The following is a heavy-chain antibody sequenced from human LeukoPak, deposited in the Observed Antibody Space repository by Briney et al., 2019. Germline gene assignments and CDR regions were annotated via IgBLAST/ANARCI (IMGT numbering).Heavy chain of an antibody. V-gene: IGHV3-74*01. D-gene: IGHD4-17*01. Sequence: GGSLRLSCAASGFTFSHFWIHWVRQAPGKGLVWVSRINSEGSDTIYADSVKGRFTSSRDNAKNILYLQMNNLRAEDTAVYYCARMTTVTTEGIWGQGTMVTVSS. J-gene: IGHJ3*02. CDR1: GFTFSHFW. CDR3: ARMTTVTTEGI. CDR2: INSEGSDT.